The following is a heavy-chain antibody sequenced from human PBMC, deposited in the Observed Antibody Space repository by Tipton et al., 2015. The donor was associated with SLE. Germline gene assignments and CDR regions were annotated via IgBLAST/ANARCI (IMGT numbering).Heavy chain of an antibody. CDR2: VYYTGTT. V-gene: IGHV4-39*02. CDR3: ATSPRYALDI. J-gene: IGHJ3*02. CDR1: GDSISGTTYS. D-gene: IGHD1-1*01. Sequence: GLVKPSETLSLTCTVSGDSISGTTYSWAWIRQSPGKGLDWIGSVYYTGTTFYNPSLESRVTVSLDTSRNRFSLRLSSVTAADTAVYYCATSPRYALDIWGQGTTVTVSS.